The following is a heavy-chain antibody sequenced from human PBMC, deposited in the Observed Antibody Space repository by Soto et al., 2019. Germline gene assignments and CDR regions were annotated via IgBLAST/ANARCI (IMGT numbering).Heavy chain of an antibody. V-gene: IGHV2-5*02. J-gene: IGHJ4*01. CDR1: GFSLSTYGMG. Sequence: QITLKESGPTLVKPTQTLTLTCTFTGFSLSTYGMGVSWIRQPPGKDLEWLALIYCDDDKRYSPSLHSRLTNTKDTPNIQVGLKMTNVDPVDKGTYFWGRPFTYDAPVYHYYFDYWGQGTLVTVTS. CDR2: IYCDDDK. D-gene: IGHD5-12*01. CDR3: GRPFTYDAPVYHYYFDY.